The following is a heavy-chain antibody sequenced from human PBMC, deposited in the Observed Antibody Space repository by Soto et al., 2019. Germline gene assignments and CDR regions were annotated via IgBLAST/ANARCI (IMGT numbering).Heavy chain of an antibody. J-gene: IGHJ4*02. CDR2: IYYSGST. V-gene: IGHV4-31*03. D-gene: IGHD6-13*01. CDR1: GGSISSGGYY. Sequence: SETLSLTCTVSGGSISSGGYYWSWIRQHPGKGLEWIGYIYYSGSTYYNPSLKSRVTISVDTSKNQFSLKLSSVTAADTAVYYCAAGLAAAGTLFFDYWGQGTLVTVSS. CDR3: AAGLAAAGTLFFDY.